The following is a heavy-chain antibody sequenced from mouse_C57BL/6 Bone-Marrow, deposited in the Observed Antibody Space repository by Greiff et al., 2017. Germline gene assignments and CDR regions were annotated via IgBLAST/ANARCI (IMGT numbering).Heavy chain of an antibody. Sequence: EVQGVESGGGLVKPGGSLKLSCAASGFTFSSYAMSWVRQTPEKRLAWVATISDGGSYTYYPDNVKGRFTISRDNAKNHLYLQMSHLKSEDTAMYYCARVLYYGLDYWGQGTTLTVSS. V-gene: IGHV5-4*01. CDR1: GFTFSSYA. CDR3: ARVLYYGLDY. D-gene: IGHD1-1*01. J-gene: IGHJ2*01. CDR2: ISDGGSYT.